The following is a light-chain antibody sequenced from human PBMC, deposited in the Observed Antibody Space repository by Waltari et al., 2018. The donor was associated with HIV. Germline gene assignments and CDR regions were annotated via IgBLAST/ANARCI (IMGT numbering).Light chain of an antibody. V-gene: IGLV2-14*01. Sequence: QSALTQPASVSGSPGQSITISCTGTSNDVGGYNFVSWYQHHPGKAPKLMISELSKRPSGVSDRFSGSKSGNTASLTISGLQAEDEADYYCSSYTSSNTLIFGGGTRLTVL. CDR2: ELS. J-gene: IGLJ2*01. CDR3: SSYTSSNTLI. CDR1: SNDVGGYNF.